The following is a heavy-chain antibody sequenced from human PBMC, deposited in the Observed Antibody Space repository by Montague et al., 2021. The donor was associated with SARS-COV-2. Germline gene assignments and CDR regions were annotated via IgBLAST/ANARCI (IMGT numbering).Heavy chain of an antibody. CDR2: VYYTGHT. CDR1: GGSTNTMRYY. J-gene: IGHJ4*02. CDR3: ATDRAGHSYFDN. D-gene: IGHD1-14*01. Sequence: SETLSLTCSVSGGSTNTMRYYWAWIRQSPGKGLEWIASVYYTGHTYYTPSLAARLTISLDTSTNHFSLTLSSVAADDTAIYYCATDRAGHSYFDNWGQGTPVTVSS. V-gene: IGHV4-39*07.